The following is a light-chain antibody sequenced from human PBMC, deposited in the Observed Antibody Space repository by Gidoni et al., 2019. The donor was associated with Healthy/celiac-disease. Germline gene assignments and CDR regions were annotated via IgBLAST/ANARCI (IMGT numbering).Light chain of an antibody. J-gene: IGKJ4*01. CDR1: QSISSY. CDR2: AAS. V-gene: IGKV1-39*01. CDR3: QQSYSFPPLT. Sequence: DIQMTQSPSSLSASVGDRVTITCRASQSISSYLNWYQQKPGKAPKLLIYAASSLQSGVPSRFSGSGSGTDFTLTISSLQPEDFATYYCQQSYSFPPLTFXGXTKVEIK.